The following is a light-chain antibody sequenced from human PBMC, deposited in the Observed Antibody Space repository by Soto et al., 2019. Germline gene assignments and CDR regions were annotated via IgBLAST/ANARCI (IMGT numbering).Light chain of an antibody. J-gene: IGKJ1*01. CDR3: QQYNSYSWT. CDR1: QSVSVN. V-gene: IGKV3-15*01. Sequence: EIVMTQSPATLSVSPGERATLSCRASQSVSVNLAWYQQKPGQAPRLLIYGASTRATGIPSRFSGSGSGTEFTLTISSLQPDDFATYYCQQYNSYSWTFGQGTKVDIK. CDR2: GAS.